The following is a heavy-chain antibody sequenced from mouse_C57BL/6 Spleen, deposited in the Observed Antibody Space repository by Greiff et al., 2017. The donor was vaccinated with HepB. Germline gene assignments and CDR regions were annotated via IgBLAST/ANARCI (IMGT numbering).Heavy chain of an antibody. J-gene: IGHJ2*01. V-gene: IGHV1-69*01. D-gene: IGHD2-1*01. Sequence: QVQLQQPGAELVMPGASVKLSCKASGYTFTSYWMHWVKQRPGQGLEWIGEIDPSDSYTNYNQKFKGKSTLTVDKSSSTAYMQLSSLTSEDSAVYYCARSPRNYGVDYWGQGTTLTVSS. CDR1: GYTFTSYW. CDR3: ARSPRNYGVDY. CDR2: IDPSDSYT.